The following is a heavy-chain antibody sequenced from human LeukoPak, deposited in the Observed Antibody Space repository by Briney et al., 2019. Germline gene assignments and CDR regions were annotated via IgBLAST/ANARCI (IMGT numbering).Heavy chain of an antibody. CDR1: DFTFSRNY. V-gene: IGHV3-21*01. CDR3: AREVIFSYDMPWYFDL. Sequence: PGGSLRLSCAASDFTFSRNYMSWVRQAPGKGLEWVSSISSSSSYIYYADSVKGRFTISRDNAKNSLYLQMNSLRAEDTAVYYCAREVIFSYDMPWYFDLWGRGTLVTVSS. D-gene: IGHD3-9*01. J-gene: IGHJ2*01. CDR2: ISSSSSYI.